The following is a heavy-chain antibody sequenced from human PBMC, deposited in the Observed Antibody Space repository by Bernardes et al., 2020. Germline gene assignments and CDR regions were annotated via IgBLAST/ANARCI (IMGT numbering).Heavy chain of an antibody. CDR2: IIPIFATT. J-gene: IGHJ3*01. D-gene: IGHD3-16*01. CDR3: AKAMLKMSGAFDF. CDR1: GGIFSTYP. V-gene: IGHV1-69*06. Sequence: SVKVSCKVTGGIFSTYPISWLRQAPGQGLEWMGGIIPIFATTNYAQTFQDRLTITADTSTTTAYMELSSLSSEDTAVYFCAKAMLKMSGAFDFWGQGTTVTVSS.